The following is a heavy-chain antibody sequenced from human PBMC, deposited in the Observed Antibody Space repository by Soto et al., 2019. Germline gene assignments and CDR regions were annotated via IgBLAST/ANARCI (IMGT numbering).Heavy chain of an antibody. CDR3: ARGRTWGARDFDY. D-gene: IGHD3-16*01. Sequence: ASVKVSCKASGYTFNTYGISWVRQAPGQGLEWMGWISAYNGHTDYAQKFQGRVTMTTDTPTNTISMELRGLRSDDTAVYYCARGRTWGARDFDYWGQGTMVTVSS. CDR1: GYTFNTYG. CDR2: ISAYNGHT. J-gene: IGHJ4*02. V-gene: IGHV1-18*01.